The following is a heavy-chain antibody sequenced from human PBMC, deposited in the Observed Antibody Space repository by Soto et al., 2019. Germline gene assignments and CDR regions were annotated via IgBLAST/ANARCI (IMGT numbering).Heavy chain of an antibody. Sequence: ASVKVSCKTSGYTFTRHWMHWVRQAPGQGLEWMGIINPDDYTTSYAQKFQGRVTLTRDTSTSTVFMELTSLRSEDTAIYYCARDQSGNANGYAWWWFDTWGQGTPVTVSS. V-gene: IGHV1-46*01. CDR3: ARDQSGNANGYAWWWFDT. CDR1: GYTFTRHW. D-gene: IGHD2-2*01. CDR2: INPDDYTT. J-gene: IGHJ5*02.